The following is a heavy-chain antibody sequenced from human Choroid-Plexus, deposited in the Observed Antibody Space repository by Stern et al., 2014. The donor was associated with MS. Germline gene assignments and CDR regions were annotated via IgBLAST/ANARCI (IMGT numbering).Heavy chain of an antibody. V-gene: IGHV3-30*18. CDR3: AKDRQWSTYFFDY. D-gene: IGHD2-15*01. Sequence: VQLLSGGGVAQPGRPLILSCAASGFTFSNFGMHWVRQAPGKGLGWVALISYDGSDKYYADSVKGRFTIFRDNSKNTLYMHMNSLRAEDTAVYYCAKDRQWSTYFFDYWGQGSLVTVSS. CDR1: GFTFSNFG. J-gene: IGHJ4*02. CDR2: ISYDGSDK.